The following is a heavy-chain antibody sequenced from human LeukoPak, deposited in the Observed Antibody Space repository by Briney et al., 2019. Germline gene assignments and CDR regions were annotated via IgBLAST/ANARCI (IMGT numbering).Heavy chain of an antibody. CDR3: ARDGSWSSISYSDY. CDR2: INPNSGGT. CDR1: GYTFTGYY. D-gene: IGHD2-2*01. V-gene: IGHV1-2*02. Sequence: GASVKVSCKASGYTFTGYYIHWVRQAPGQGLEWMGWINPNSGGTKYEQRFQGRVTMTRDTSISTAYMELTRLRSDDAAVYFCARDGSWSSISYSDYWGQGTLVTVSS. J-gene: IGHJ4*02.